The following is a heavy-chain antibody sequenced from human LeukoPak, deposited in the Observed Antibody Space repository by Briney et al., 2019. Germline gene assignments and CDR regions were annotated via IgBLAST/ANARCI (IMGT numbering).Heavy chain of an antibody. CDR1: GCTFTSYG. D-gene: IGHD3-10*01. V-gene: IGHV1-18*01. J-gene: IGHJ4*02. CDR3: ARALLGFGETSHIDY. Sequence: GATVKLSCTASGCTFTSYGSSWMRQAPGQGLEWMGGITAYDDNTNYAQKLQGRVTMTTDTSTSTAYMELRSLRSDDTAVYYCARALLGFGETSHIDYWGQGTLVTASS. CDR2: ITAYDDNT.